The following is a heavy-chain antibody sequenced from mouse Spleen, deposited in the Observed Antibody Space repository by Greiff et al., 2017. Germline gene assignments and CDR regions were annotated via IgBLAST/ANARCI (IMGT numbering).Heavy chain of an antibody. Sequence: VQLQQSGPELVKPGASVKIPCKASGYSFTGYYMNWVKQSPEKSLEWIGEINPSTGGTTYNQKFKAKATLTVDKSSSTAYMQLKSLTSEDSAVYYCARLYGNSDFDYWGQGTTLTVSS. CDR3: ARLYGNSDFDY. CDR2: INPSTGGT. J-gene: IGHJ2*01. CDR1: GYSFTGYY. D-gene: IGHD2-10*02. V-gene: IGHV1-42*01.